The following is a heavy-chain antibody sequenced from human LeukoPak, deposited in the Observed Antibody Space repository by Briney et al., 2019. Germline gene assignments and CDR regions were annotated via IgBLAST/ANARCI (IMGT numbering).Heavy chain of an antibody. J-gene: IGHJ6*02. D-gene: IGHD3-10*01. CDR3: VRDYYGSGTYQGNYYYGMDV. Sequence: PGGFLRLSCAASGFTFRQYAMSWVRQAPGKGLGWVSGISGSGDDTYYTDSVKGRFTISRDNSNNTMYLQMNNLRSEDTAVYFCVRDYYGSGTYQGNYYYGMDVWGHGTTVTVSS. CDR2: ISGSGDDT. CDR1: GFTFRQYA. V-gene: IGHV3-23*01.